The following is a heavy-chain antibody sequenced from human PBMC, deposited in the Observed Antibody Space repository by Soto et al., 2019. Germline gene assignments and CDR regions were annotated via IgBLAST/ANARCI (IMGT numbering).Heavy chain of an antibody. CDR1: GGTFSSYA. J-gene: IGHJ3*02. V-gene: IGHV1-69*01. D-gene: IGHD2-15*01. Sequence: VQLVQSGAEVKKPGSSVKVSCKASGGTFSSYAISWVRQAPGQGLEWMGGIIPIFGTANYAQKFQGRVTITADESTSTAYMELSSLRSEDTAVYYCARRAGYCSGGSCFGAFDIWGQGTMVTVSS. CDR3: ARRAGYCSGGSCFGAFDI. CDR2: IIPIFGTA.